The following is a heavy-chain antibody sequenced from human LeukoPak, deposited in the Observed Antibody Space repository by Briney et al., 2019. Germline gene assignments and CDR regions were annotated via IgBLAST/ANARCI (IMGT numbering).Heavy chain of an antibody. CDR3: ARGGGYYGIDY. V-gene: IGHV3-53*01. CDR1: GFIVNTNY. Sequence: GGSLRLSCAASGFIVNTNYMNWVRQAPGKGLEWVSVVYADGATYYADSVKGRFTVSRDNSKNTLYLQMDGLRAEDTAVYFCARGGGYYGIDYWGQGTLVTVSS. CDR2: VYADGAT. D-gene: IGHD4-17*01. J-gene: IGHJ4*02.